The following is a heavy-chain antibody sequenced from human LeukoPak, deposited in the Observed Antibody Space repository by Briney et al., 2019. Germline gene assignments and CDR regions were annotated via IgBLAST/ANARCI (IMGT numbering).Heavy chain of an antibody. J-gene: IGHJ4*02. CDR1: GFTFSSYG. CDR3: AKDRMNSSGLPLDY. Sequence: GRSLRLSCAASGFTFSSYGMHWVRQAPGKGLEWVAVISYDGSNKYYADSVKGRFTISRDSSKNTLYLQMNSLRAEDTAVYYCAKDRMNSSGLPLDYWGQGTLVTVSS. D-gene: IGHD6-25*01. V-gene: IGHV3-30*18. CDR2: ISYDGSNK.